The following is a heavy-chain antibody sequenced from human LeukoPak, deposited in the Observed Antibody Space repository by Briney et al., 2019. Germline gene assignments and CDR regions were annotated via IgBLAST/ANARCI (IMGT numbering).Heavy chain of an antibody. CDR3: ARHYSNYVNVRPGIAAAGTHYMDV. J-gene: IGHJ6*03. D-gene: IGHD6-13*01. CDR1: GFTFSSYG. V-gene: IGHV3-23*01. Sequence: GGSLRLSCAASGFTFSSYGMSWVRQAPGKGLEWVSAISGSGGSTYYADSVKGRFTISRDNSKNTLYLQMNSLRAEDTAVYYCARHYSNYVNVRPGIAAAGTHYMDVWGKGTTVTVSS. CDR2: ISGSGGST.